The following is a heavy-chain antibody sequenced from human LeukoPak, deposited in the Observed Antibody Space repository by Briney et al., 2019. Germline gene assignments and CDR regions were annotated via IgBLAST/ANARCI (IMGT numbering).Heavy chain of an antibody. CDR2: ISGSGGST. CDR1: GFTFSSYA. J-gene: IGHJ2*01. CDR3: AKSHGWDIVVVPAASPGYWYFDL. Sequence: GGSLRLSCAASGFTFSSYAMSWVRQAPGKGLEWVSAISGSGGSTYYADSVKGRFTISRDNSKNTLYLQMNSLRAEDTAVYYCAKSHGWDIVVVPAASPGYWYFDLWGRGTLVTVSS. V-gene: IGHV3-23*01. D-gene: IGHD2-2*01.